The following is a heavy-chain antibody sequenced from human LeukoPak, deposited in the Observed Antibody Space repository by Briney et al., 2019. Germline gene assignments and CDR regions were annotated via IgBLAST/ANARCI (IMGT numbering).Heavy chain of an antibody. V-gene: IGHV3-7*01. CDR1: GLTLSNYW. D-gene: IGHD3-10*01. Sequence: GGSLRLSCVASGLTLSNYWMSWVRQAPGKGLKCVANIKEDGSEKYYVGSVKGRFTISRDNAKNSLYLHMDSLTAEDTAIYYCARDWVAGVPFDAFDIWGQGTMVSVSS. J-gene: IGHJ3*02. CDR3: ARDWVAGVPFDAFDI. CDR2: IKEDGSEK.